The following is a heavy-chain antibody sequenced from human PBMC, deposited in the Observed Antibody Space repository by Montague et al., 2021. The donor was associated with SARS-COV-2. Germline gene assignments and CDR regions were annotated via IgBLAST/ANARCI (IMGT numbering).Heavy chain of an antibody. Sequence: SETLSLTCTVSGASISSYYWSWIRQPPGKGLEWIGSIYYSGSTYYNPSLKSRVTISVDTSKNQFSLKLSSVTAADTAVFYCARHSGDYTIFGVVIYYMDVWGKGTTVTVSS. J-gene: IGHJ6*03. CDR1: GASISSYY. V-gene: IGHV4-59*05. D-gene: IGHD3-3*01. CDR2: IYYSGST. CDR3: ARHSGDYTIFGVVIYYMDV.